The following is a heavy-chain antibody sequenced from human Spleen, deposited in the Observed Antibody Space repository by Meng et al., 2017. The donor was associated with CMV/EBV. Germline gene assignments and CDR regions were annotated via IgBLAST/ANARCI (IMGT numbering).Heavy chain of an antibody. V-gene: IGHV1-18*01. D-gene: IGHD5-18*01. CDR1: ISTFPRTG. Sequence: NASISTFPRTGSSWVRQTPGQGIEWMGWSRDYNGNTNYAQKLKGRVTMTTDTSTSTAYMELRSLRSDDTAVYYCARARDTAKGDFDYWGQGTLVTVSS. CDR3: ARARDTAKGDFDY. CDR2: SRDYNGNT. J-gene: IGHJ4*02.